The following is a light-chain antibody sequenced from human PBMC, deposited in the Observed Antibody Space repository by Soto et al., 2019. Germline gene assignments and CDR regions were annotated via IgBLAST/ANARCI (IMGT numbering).Light chain of an antibody. CDR3: SSYTATTTSYV. Sequence: QSVLAQPASVYESPGQSITISCTGTNSDVGGYNYVSWYQQHPGKVPKLMIYDVSNRPSGVSNRFSGSKSGNTASLTISGLQAEDESDYYCSSYTATTTSYVFGTGTKVTVL. V-gene: IGLV2-14*03. CDR2: DVS. CDR1: NSDVGGYNY. J-gene: IGLJ1*01.